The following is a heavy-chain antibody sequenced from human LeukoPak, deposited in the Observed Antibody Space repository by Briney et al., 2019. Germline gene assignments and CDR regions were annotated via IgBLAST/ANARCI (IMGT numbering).Heavy chain of an antibody. Sequence: SETLSLTCTVSGGSISSYYWSWIRQPPGKGLEWIGYIYYSGSTKYNPSLKSRVTISVDTSKNQFSLKLSSVTAADTAVYYCAKRIGSYWYWGQGTLVTVSS. J-gene: IGHJ4*02. CDR2: IYYSGST. V-gene: IGHV4-59*01. CDR3: AKRIGSYWY. CDR1: GGSISSYY. D-gene: IGHD1-26*01.